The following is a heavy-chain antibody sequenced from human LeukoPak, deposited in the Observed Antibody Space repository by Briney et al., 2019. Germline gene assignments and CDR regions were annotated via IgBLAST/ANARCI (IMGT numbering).Heavy chain of an antibody. D-gene: IGHD3-16*01. V-gene: IGHV4-31*03. CDR3: ARGDTVHAFDI. Sequence: SQTLSLTCTVSGGSISSGGYYWSWIRQHPGKGLEWIGYIYYGGSTYYNPSLKSRVTISVDTSKNQFSLKLSSVTAADTAVYYCARGDTVHAFDIWGLGTMVTVSS. J-gene: IGHJ3*02. CDR2: IYYGGST. CDR1: GGSISSGGYY.